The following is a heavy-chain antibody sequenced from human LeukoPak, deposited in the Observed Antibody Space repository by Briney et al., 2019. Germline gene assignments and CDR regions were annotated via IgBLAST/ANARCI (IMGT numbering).Heavy chain of an antibody. CDR2: IYYSGST. Sequence: SETLSLTCTVSGGSISSGSYYWGWIRQPPGKGLEWIGYIYYSGSTNLHPSLKSRVTISIDTSKSQFSLRLSTVTAADTAVYYCARVVDSARVTPFDYWGQGTLAAVSS. D-gene: IGHD5-18*01. V-gene: IGHV4-61*01. J-gene: IGHJ4*02. CDR3: ARVVDSARVTPFDY. CDR1: GGSISSGSYY.